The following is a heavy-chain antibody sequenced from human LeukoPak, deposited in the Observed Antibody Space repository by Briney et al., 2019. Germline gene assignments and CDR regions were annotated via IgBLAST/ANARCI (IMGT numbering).Heavy chain of an antibody. CDR1: GYSFTSYW. J-gene: IGHJ4*02. CDR3: ARRVESEPYFAY. CDR2: IYPGDSPT. V-gene: IGHV5-51*01. D-gene: IGHD3-3*01. Sequence: GGSLKISCKGPGYSFTSYWIGWVRQMPGKGLELMVIIYPGDSPTRYSPSFQGQVTISADKSISTACLQWSSLKASDTAMYYCARRVESEPYFAYWGQGTLVTVSS.